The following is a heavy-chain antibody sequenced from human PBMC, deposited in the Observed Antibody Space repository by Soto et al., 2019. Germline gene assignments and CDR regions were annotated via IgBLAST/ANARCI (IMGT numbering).Heavy chain of an antibody. J-gene: IGHJ5*02. V-gene: IGHV4-39*01. CDR1: GGSISSSSYY. Sequence: SETLSLTCTVSGGSISSSSYYWGRIRQPPGKGLEWIGSIYYSGSTYYNPSLKSRVTISVDTSKNQFSLKLSSVTAADTAVYYCARSSWFGELLFNWFDPWGQGTLVTVSS. D-gene: IGHD3-10*01. CDR2: IYYSGST. CDR3: ARSSWFGELLFNWFDP.